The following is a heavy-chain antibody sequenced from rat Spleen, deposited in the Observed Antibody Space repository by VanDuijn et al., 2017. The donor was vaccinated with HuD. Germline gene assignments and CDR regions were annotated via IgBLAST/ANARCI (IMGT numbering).Heavy chain of an antibody. J-gene: IGHJ2*01. CDR2: ITTGGGNT. V-gene: IGHV5-25*01. Sequence: EVQLVESGGGLVQPGRSMKLSCAASGFTFSNYHMAWVRQAPTKGLEWVASITTGGGNTYYRDSVKGRFTISRDNAKNTQYLQMDSLRSEDTATYYCARKGILRPGGDYFDYWGQGVMVTVSS. CDR3: ARKGILRPGGDYFDY. CDR1: GFTFSNYH. D-gene: IGHD1-6*01.